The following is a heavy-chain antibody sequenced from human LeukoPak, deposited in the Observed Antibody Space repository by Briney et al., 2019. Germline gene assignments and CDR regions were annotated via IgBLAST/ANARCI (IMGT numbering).Heavy chain of an antibody. V-gene: IGHV1-18*01. CDR2: ISAYNGNT. CDR1: GYTFTSYG. Sequence: ASVKVSCKASGYTFTSYGISWVRQAPGQGLEWMGWISAYNGNTNYAQKLQGRVTMTTDTSTSTAYMELRSLRSDDTAVYYCARDVQPRDGYNLRYYYYYYMDVWGKGTTVTVSS. D-gene: IGHD5-24*01. J-gene: IGHJ6*03. CDR3: ARDVQPRDGYNLRYYYYYYMDV.